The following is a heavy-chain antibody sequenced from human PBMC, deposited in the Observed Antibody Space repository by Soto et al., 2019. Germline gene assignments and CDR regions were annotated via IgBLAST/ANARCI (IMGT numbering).Heavy chain of an antibody. V-gene: IGHV3-21*01. CDR3: VTIRGLATHY. CDR2: ISGSDSIK. J-gene: IGHJ4*02. CDR1: GFTFSRYF. D-gene: IGHD3-9*01. Sequence: EVPLVESGGGLVKPGGSLRLSCAASGFTFSRYFMNWVRQAPGKGLEWVSSISGSDSIKSYADSVKGRFTISRDNAKNSLVLELNSRRDEDTAVYYVVTIRGLATHYWGQGTMVTVSS.